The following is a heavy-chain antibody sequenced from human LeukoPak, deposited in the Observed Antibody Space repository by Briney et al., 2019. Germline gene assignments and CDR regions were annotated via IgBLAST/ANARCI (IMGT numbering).Heavy chain of an antibody. V-gene: IGHV1-69-2*01. D-gene: IGHD4-17*01. J-gene: IGHJ1*01. CDR2: VDPEDGKT. Sequence: GATVKISCKVSGYTCTDYYMHWVQQAPGKGLEWMGLVDPEDGKTIYAEKFQGRVTITADTSTDTAYMELSSLRFEDTAVYYCATPAYAPHKVYFQHWGQGTLVTVSS. CDR1: GYTCTDYY. CDR3: ATPAYAPHKVYFQH.